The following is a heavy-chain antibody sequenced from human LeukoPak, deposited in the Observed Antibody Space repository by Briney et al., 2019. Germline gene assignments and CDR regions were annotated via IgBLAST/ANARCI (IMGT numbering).Heavy chain of an antibody. CDR1: GGSFSGYY. CDR2: IYHSGST. CDR3: ASFEYSAPFGELNDY. D-gene: IGHD3-10*01. V-gene: IGHV4-34*01. Sequence: SETLSLTCAVYGGSFSGYYWSWLRQPPGKGLEWIGYIYHSGSTYYNPSLKSRVTISVDRSKNQFSLKLSSVTAADTAVYYCASFEYSAPFGELNDYWGQGTLVTVSS. J-gene: IGHJ4*02.